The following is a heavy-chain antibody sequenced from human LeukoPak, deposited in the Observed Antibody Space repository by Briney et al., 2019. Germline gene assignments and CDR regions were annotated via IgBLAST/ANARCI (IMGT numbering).Heavy chain of an antibody. CDR2: IYHSGST. CDR3: ARDVLGIGNWFDP. CDR1: GGSISSGGYS. D-gene: IGHD2-8*02. J-gene: IGHJ5*02. V-gene: IGHV4-30-2*01. Sequence: PSETLSLTCAVSGGSISSGGYSWSWIRQPPGKGLVWIGYIYHSGSTYYNPSLKSRVTISVDRSKNQFSLKLSPVTAADTAVYYCARDVLGIGNWFDPWGQGTLVTVSS.